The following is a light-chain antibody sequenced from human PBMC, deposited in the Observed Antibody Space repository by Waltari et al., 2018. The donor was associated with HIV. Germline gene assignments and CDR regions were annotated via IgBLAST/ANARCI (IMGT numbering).Light chain of an antibody. J-gene: IGLJ3*02. CDR1: SCSFGAYNL. CDR2: DVS. Sequence: QTALTQPAPVSGSPGQSLTLPYPGTSCSFGAYNLVFWYQQPPGKAPRLIIYDVSERPAGVSNRFTGSKSGNTASLTISGLQAEDEADYYCCSYVSEIVPCVFGGGTKLTVL. CDR3: CSYVSEIVPCV. V-gene: IGLV2-23*02.